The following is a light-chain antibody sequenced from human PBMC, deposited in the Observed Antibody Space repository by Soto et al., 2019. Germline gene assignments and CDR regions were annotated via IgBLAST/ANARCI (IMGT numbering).Light chain of an antibody. V-gene: IGLV1-40*01. CDR2: GNS. Sequence: QLVLTQPPSVSGAPGQRVTISCTGSSSNIGAGYDVHWYQQLPGTAAKLLIYGNSNRPSGVPDRFSGSKSGTSASLAITGLQAEDEADYYCQSYDSSLSGYVFGTGTKLTVL. J-gene: IGLJ1*01. CDR3: QSYDSSLSGYV. CDR1: SSNIGAGYD.